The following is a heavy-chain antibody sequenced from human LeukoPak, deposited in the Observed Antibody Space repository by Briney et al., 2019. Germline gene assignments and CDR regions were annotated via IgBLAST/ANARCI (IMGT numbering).Heavy chain of an antibody. Sequence: PGGSLRLSCAASGFTFSSYAMSWVRQAPGKGLEWVSAISGSGDSTYYGDSVKGRFTISRDNAKNTLYLQMNSLRVEDTAVYYCARGYSVRGDYWGQGTLVTVSS. CDR2: ISGSGDST. J-gene: IGHJ4*02. V-gene: IGHV3-23*01. CDR1: GFTFSSYA. D-gene: IGHD2-21*01. CDR3: ARGYSVRGDY.